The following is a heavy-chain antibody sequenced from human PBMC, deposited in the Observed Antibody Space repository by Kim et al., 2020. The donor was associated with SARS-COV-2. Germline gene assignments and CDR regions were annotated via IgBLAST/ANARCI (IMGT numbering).Heavy chain of an antibody. CDR3: ARGWRGGSSWYYFDY. V-gene: IGHV4-61*01. D-gene: IGHD6-13*01. J-gene: IGHJ4*02. Sequence: ETLSLTCSVSGVSLSSDHYYWSWIRQTPGKGLEYIGYIHYTGGTTYNVSLKSRVTISRDTSKNQFSLKLTSVTAADTAVYFCARGWRGGSSWYYFDYWGQGTLVTVSS. CDR1: GVSLSSDHYY. CDR2: IHYTGGT.